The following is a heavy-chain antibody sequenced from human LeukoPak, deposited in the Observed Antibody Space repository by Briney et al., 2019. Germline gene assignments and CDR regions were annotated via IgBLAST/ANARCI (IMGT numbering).Heavy chain of an antibody. V-gene: IGHV3-74*01. D-gene: IGHD1-26*01. J-gene: IGHJ4*02. CDR2: INEDGSIT. CDR3: ARDLGGIAGS. CDR1: GFTFTRYW. Sequence: GGSLRLSCAASGFTFTRYWMHWVRQVPGKGLDWVSRINEDGSITTHADSVRGRFTISKDNARDTLYLQMNSLRSEDTAVYYCARDLGGIAGSWGQGTLVTVSS.